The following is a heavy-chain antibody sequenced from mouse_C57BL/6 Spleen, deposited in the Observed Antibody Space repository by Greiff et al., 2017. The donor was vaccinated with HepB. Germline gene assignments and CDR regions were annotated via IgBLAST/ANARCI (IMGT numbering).Heavy chain of an antibody. CDR2: IHPNSGST. J-gene: IGHJ2*01. D-gene: IGHD1-1*01. Sequence: QVQLKQPGAELVKPGASVKLSCKASGYTFTSYWMHWVKQRPGQGLEWIGMIHPNSGSTNYNEKFKSKATLTVDKSSSTAYMQLSSLTSEDSAVYYCASIFITTVVAGGYWGQGTTLTVSS. CDR1: GYTFTSYW. CDR3: ASIFITTVVAGGY. V-gene: IGHV1-64*01.